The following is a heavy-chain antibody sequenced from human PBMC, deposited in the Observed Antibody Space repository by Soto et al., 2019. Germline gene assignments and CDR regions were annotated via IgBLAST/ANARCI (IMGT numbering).Heavy chain of an antibody. J-gene: IGHJ6*02. CDR3: ARALGDSRSYSWAYYYGMDV. CDR1: GFSFSRYT. V-gene: IGHV3-21*01. D-gene: IGHD6-6*01. Sequence: GGSLRLSCAASGFSFSRYTMSWVRQAPGKGLEWVSSITTSAYFMYYADSVRGRFTISRDNAKNSLYLQMNSLRAEDTAVYYCARALGDSRSYSWAYYYGMDVWGQGTTVTVSS. CDR2: ITTSAYFM.